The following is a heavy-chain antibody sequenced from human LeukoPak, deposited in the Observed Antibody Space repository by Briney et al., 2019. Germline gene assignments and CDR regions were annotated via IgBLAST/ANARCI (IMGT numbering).Heavy chain of an antibody. CDR2: ISSSSSYI. D-gene: IGHD3-10*01. J-gene: IGHJ3*02. V-gene: IGHV3-21*01. CDR1: GFTFSSYS. CDR3: AREMVRDDAFDI. Sequence: GGPLRLSCAASGFTFSSYSMNWVRQAPGKGLEWVSSISSSSSYIYYADSVKGRFTISRDNAKNSLYLQMNSLRAEDTAVYYCAREMVRDDAFDIWGQGTMVTVSS.